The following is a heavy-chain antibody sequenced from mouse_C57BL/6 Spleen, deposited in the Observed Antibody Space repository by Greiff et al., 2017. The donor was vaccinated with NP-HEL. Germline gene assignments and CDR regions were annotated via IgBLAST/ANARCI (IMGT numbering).Heavy chain of an antibody. Sequence: VQLQQSGAELARPGASVKMSCKASGYTFTSYTMHWVKQRPGQGLEWIGYINPSRGYTKYNQKFKDKATLTADKSSSTAYMQLSSLTSEDSAVYYCARGITTVVAPYFDYWGQGTTLTVSS. CDR3: ARGITTVVAPYFDY. D-gene: IGHD1-1*01. CDR2: INPSRGYT. J-gene: IGHJ2*01. CDR1: GYTFTSYT. V-gene: IGHV1-4*01.